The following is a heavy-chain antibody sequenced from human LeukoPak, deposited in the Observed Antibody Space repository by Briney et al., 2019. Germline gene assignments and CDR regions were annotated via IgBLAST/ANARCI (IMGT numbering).Heavy chain of an antibody. D-gene: IGHD5-18*01. CDR1: GGSISSYY. V-gene: IGHV4-59*01. CDR2: IYYSGST. CDR3: ARGRRGYSYGSVEEAFDI. J-gene: IGHJ3*02. Sequence: PSETLSLTCTVSGGSISSYYWSWIRQPPGKGLEWIGYIYYSGSTNYNPSLKSRVTISVDTSKNQFSLKLSSVTAADTAVYYCARGRRGYSYGSVEEAFDIWGQGTMVTVSS.